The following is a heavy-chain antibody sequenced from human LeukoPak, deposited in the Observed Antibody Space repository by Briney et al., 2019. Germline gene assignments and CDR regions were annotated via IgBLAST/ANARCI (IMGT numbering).Heavy chain of an antibody. V-gene: IGHV3-66*01. D-gene: IGHD3-10*01. CDR1: GFTVNSNY. Sequence: GGSLRLSCAASGFTVNSNYMSWVRQAPGKGLEWVSAFYSGGGTYYEDSVKGRFTVSRDNSKNTLYLQMNSLRAEDTAVYYCARAPGSYWYFDLWGRGTLVTVSS. CDR2: FYSGGGT. J-gene: IGHJ2*01. CDR3: ARAPGSYWYFDL.